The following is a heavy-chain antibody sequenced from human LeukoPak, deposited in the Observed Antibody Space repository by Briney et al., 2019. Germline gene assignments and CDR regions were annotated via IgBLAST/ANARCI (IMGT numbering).Heavy chain of an antibody. CDR1: GFTFSSYS. D-gene: IGHD2-15*01. CDR2: ISYDGSNK. Sequence: PGGSLRLSCAASGFTFSSYSMHWVRQAPGKGLEWVAVISYDGSNKYYADSVKGRFTISRDNSKNTLYLQMNSLRAEDTAVYYCARASGGGSCYPPCYFDYWGQGTLVTVSS. V-gene: IGHV3-30*03. J-gene: IGHJ4*02. CDR3: ARASGGGSCYPPCYFDY.